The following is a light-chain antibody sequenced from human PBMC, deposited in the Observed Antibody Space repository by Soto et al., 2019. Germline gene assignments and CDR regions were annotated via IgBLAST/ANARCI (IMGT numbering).Light chain of an antibody. CDR3: QPYGPLVT. Sequence: EIVLTQSPGTLSLSPGERVTLSCRSSQSINRSHLAWYQQRPGQAPRLLMYGASSRAIGIPDRFSGSGSGTDFTLTISRLEPEDFAVYFCQPYGPLVTFGGGTKVEI. V-gene: IGKV3-20*01. CDR1: QSINRSH. CDR2: GAS. J-gene: IGKJ4*01.